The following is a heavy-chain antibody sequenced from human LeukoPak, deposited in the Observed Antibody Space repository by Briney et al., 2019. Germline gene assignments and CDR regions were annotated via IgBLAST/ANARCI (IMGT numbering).Heavy chain of an antibody. CDR3: ARDPGSGPPRVYFDY. V-gene: IGHV3-21*01. CDR2: ISSSSSYI. CDR1: GFTFDDYA. D-gene: IGHD3-10*01. J-gene: IGHJ4*02. Sequence: GGSLRLSCAASGFTFDDYAMHWVRQAPGKGLEWVSSISSSSSYIYYADSVKGRFTISRDNAKNSLYLQMNSLRAEDTAVYYCARDPGSGPPRVYFDYWGQGTLVTVSS.